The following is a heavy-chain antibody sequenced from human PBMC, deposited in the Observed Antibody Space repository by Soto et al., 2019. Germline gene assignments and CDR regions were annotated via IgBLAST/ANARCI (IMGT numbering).Heavy chain of an antibody. CDR1: GFTFSSYG. V-gene: IGHV3-30*18. J-gene: IGHJ4*02. CDR2: ISYDGSNK. Sequence: WGSLRLSCAASGFTFSSYGMHWVRQAPGKGLEWVAVISYDGSNKYYADSVKGRFTISRDNSKNTLYLQMNSLRAEDTAVYYCAKERAEQSDFDYWGQGTLVTVSS. CDR3: AKERAEQSDFDY. D-gene: IGHD6-13*01.